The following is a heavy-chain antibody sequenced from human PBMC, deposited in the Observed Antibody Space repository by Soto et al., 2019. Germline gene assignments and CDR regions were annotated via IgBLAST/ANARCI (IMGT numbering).Heavy chain of an antibody. D-gene: IGHD5-18*01. CDR3: ASRPVDTAMVTATYYGMDV. V-gene: IGHV1-69*13. J-gene: IGHJ6*02. CDR1: GGTFSSYA. CDR2: IIPIFGTA. Sequence: SVKVSCKASGGTFSSYAISWVRQAPGQGLEWMGGIIPIFGTANYAQKFQGRVTITADESTSTAYMELSSLRSEDTAVYYCASRPVDTAMVTATYYGMDVWGQGTTVTVSS.